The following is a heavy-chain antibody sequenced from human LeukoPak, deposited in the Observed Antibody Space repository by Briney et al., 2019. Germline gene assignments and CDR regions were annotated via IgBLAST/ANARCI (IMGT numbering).Heavy chain of an antibody. CDR1: GFTFNTYG. V-gene: IGHV3-33*01. J-gene: IGHJ4*02. D-gene: IGHD1-26*01. Sequence: PGGSLRFSCTASGFTFNTYGMHWVRQAPGKGLEWVAVIWYDASNRYYADSVKGRFTVSRDNLKNTVELQMNSLRADDTAMYYCVRDRRTGSYYQFDHWGQGSLVTVSS. CDR2: IWYDASNR. CDR3: VRDRRTGSYYQFDH.